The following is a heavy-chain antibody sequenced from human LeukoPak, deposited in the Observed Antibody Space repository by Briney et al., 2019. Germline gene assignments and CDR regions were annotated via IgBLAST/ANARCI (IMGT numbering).Heavy chain of an antibody. D-gene: IGHD4-17*01. CDR2: STRTGT. CDR1: GFTFCNYA. Sequence: GGSLRLSCAASGFTFCNYAMSWLRQAPGKGLEWVSTSTRTGTYYADSVKGRFTISRDNSKNTLYLQMNSLRAEDTALYYCAKDFMTTVTPFDCWGPGTLVTVSS. J-gene: IGHJ4*02. CDR3: AKDFMTTVTPFDC. V-gene: IGHV3-23*01.